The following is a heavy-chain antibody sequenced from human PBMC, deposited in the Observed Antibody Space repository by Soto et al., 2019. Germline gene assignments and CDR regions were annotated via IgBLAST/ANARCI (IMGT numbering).Heavy chain of an antibody. CDR3: AKDQQFYDSSGYYLFDY. CDR2: ISYDGSNK. CDR1: GFTFSSYG. D-gene: IGHD3-22*01. Sequence: QVQLVESGGGVVQPGRSLRLSCAASGFTFSSYGMHWVRQAPGKGLEWVAVISYDGSNKYYADSVKGRFTISRVNSKNTLYLQMNSLRAEDTAVYYCAKDQQFYDSSGYYLFDYWGQGTLVTVSS. V-gene: IGHV3-30*18. J-gene: IGHJ4*02.